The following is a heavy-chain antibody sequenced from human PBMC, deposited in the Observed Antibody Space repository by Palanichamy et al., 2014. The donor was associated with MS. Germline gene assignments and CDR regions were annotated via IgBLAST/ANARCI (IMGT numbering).Heavy chain of an antibody. Sequence: EVQLVESGGDLVQPGGSLRLSCAASGFTFSSYWMRWVRQAPGKGLVWVSRIDSDGSSITYADSVKGRFTISRDNAKNTLYLQMNSLRAEDTAVYYCARGGPIVAVSAAKLGGGWFDPWGQGTLVTVSS. V-gene: IGHV3-74*01. CDR3: ARGGPIVAVSAAKLGGGWFDP. CDR2: IDSDGSSI. CDR1: GFTFSSYW. J-gene: IGHJ5*02. D-gene: IGHD2-2*01.